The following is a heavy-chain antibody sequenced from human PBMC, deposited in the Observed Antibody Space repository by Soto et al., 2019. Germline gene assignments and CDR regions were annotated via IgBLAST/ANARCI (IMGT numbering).Heavy chain of an antibody. V-gene: IGHV3-23*01. D-gene: IGHD1-26*01. J-gene: IGHJ4*02. CDR3: ARDRTGGDY. CDR1: GFTFNSYG. Sequence: PGGSLRLSCAASGFTFNSYGMGWVRQAPGKGLEWVSAISDSGGSTYYADSVKGRFTIPRDNSKNTLYLQMNSLRAEDTAVYYCARDRTGGDYWGQGTLVTVSS. CDR2: ISDSGGST.